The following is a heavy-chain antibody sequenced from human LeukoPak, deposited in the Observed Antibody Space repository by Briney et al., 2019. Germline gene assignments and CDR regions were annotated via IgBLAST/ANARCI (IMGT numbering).Heavy chain of an antibody. CDR2: IYYSGTT. D-gene: IGHD3-22*01. CDR1: GGSISSSTSY. Sequence: SETLSLTCTVSGGSISSSTSYWGWIRQPPGKGLEWIGNIYYSGTTYYNPSLKSRVTISVDTSKNQFSLKLSSVTAADRAVYYCARGRYYYESSGYYYGPKYYFDYWGQGTLVTVSS. V-gene: IGHV4-39*07. CDR3: ARGRYYYESSGYYYGPKYYFDY. J-gene: IGHJ4*02.